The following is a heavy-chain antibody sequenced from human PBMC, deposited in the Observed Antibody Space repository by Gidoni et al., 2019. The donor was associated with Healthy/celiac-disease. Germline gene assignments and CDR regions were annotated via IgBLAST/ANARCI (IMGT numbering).Heavy chain of an antibody. J-gene: IGHJ4*02. D-gene: IGHD3-22*01. CDR3: ARSYYYDSSGYYGLFDY. V-gene: IGHV4-30-2*01. CDR2: IYHSGST. Sequence: QLQLQESGSGLVKPSQTLSLTCAVSGGSISSGGYSWSWIRQPPGKGLEWIGYIYHSGSTYYNPSLKSRVTISVDRSKNQFSLKLSSVTAADTAVYYCARSYYYDSSGYYGLFDYWGQGTLDTVSS. CDR1: GGSISSGGYS.